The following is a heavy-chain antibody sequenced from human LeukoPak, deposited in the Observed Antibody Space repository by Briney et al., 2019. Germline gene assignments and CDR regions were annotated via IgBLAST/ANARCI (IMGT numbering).Heavy chain of an antibody. D-gene: IGHD3-22*01. CDR1: GFTFSSYS. Sequence: GGSLRLSCAASGFTFSSYSMNWVRQAPGKGLEWVSSISSSSSYIYYADSVKGRFTISRDNAKNSLYLQMNSLRAEDTAVYYCARDGYYYDSSGYYLGRPLDYWGQGTLVTVSS. J-gene: IGHJ4*02. CDR3: ARDGYYYDSSGYYLGRPLDY. V-gene: IGHV3-21*01. CDR2: ISSSSSYI.